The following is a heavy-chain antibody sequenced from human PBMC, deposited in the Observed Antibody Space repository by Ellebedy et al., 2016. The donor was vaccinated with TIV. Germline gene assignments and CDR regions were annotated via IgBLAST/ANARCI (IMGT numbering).Heavy chain of an antibody. D-gene: IGHD1-1*01. CDR2: ISAYNGNT. Sequence: ASVKVSXXASGYTFTSYGISWVRQAPGQGLEWMGWISAYNGNTNYAQKLQGRVTMTTDTSTSTAYMELRSLRSDDTAVYYCARDQIRYNWKRASDAFDIWGQGTMVTVSS. V-gene: IGHV1-18*01. J-gene: IGHJ3*02. CDR3: ARDQIRYNWKRASDAFDI. CDR1: GYTFTSYG.